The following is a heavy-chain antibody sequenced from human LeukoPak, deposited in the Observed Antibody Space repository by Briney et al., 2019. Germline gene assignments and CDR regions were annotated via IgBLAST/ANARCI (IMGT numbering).Heavy chain of an antibody. D-gene: IGHD6-19*01. CDR3: ARGAVSIAVAGTSFDY. CDR1: GGTFSSYA. Sequence: SVKVSCKASGGTFSSYAISWVRQAPGQGLEWMGGIIPIFGTANYAQKFQGRVTITADESTSTAYMELSSLKAEDTAVYYCARGAVSIAVAGTSFDYWGQGTLVTVSS. J-gene: IGHJ4*02. V-gene: IGHV1-69*13. CDR2: IIPIFGTA.